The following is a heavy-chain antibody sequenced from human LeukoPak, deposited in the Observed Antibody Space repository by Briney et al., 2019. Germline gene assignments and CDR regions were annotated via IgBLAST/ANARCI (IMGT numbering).Heavy chain of an antibody. J-gene: IGHJ6*03. CDR2: INPSGGST. CDR1: GYTFTGYY. V-gene: IGHV1-46*01. D-gene: IGHD2-8*01. CDR3: ARVITVSGVDLFGYMDV. Sequence: ASVKVSCKASGYTFTGYYIHWVRQAPEQGLEWMGIINPSGGSTSYAQKFQGRVTMTRDTSTSTVYMELSSLRSEDTAVYYCARVITVSGVDLFGYMDVWGKGTTVTVSS.